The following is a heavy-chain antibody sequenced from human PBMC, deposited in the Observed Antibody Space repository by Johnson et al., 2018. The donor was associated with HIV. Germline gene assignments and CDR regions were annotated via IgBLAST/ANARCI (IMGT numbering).Heavy chain of an antibody. CDR1: GFTFSDYC. CDR2: ISTSGDTI. Sequence: QVQLVESGGGLIQPGGSLRLSCAASGFTFSDYCMSWIRQAPGKGLEWVSYISTSGDTIYSADSVKGRFPISRDNSKNTLYLQMNSLRAEDTAVYYCAKDLQDYYDSSGHDAFDIWGQGTMVTVSS. J-gene: IGHJ3*02. V-gene: IGHV3-11*04. CDR3: AKDLQDYYDSSGHDAFDI. D-gene: IGHD3-22*01.